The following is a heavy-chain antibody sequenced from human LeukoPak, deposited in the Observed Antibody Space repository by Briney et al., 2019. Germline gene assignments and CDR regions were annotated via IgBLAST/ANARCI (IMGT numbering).Heavy chain of an antibody. CDR2: ISGSGGST. CDR3: ANGVLRYFDY. Sequence: PGGSLRLSCAASGFTFTSYAMSWVRQAPGKGLEWVSVISGSGGSTYYADSEKGRFTISRDNSKNTPYLQMNSLRAEDTAVYYCANGVLRYFDYWGQGTLVAVSS. D-gene: IGHD3-9*01. CDR1: GFTFTSYA. V-gene: IGHV3-23*01. J-gene: IGHJ4*02.